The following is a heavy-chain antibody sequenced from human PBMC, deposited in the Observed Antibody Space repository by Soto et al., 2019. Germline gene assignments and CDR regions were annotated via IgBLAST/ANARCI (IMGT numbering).Heavy chain of an antibody. CDR2: LYIDGSRT. J-gene: IGHJ6*03. CDR1: GFTFSSYW. D-gene: IGHD3-10*01. V-gene: IGHV3-74*01. CDR3: ARGAGGYYYVDV. Sequence: GGSLILSCAASGFTFSSYWMHWVRQVPGKGLVWVSRLYIDGSRTSYADSVKGRFTISRDNAKNTLYLQMNSLRAEDTAVYYCARGAGGYYYVDVWGKGTTVTVS.